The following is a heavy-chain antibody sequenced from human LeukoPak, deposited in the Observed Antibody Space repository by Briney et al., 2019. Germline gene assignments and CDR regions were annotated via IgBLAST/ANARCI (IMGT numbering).Heavy chain of an antibody. CDR2: ISAYNGNA. CDR3: ARVRGDYDFWSGFGISADPRPFDY. Sequence: ASVTVSCKASGYTFTSYGISWVRQAPGQGLEWMGWISAYNGNANYAQKLQGRVTMTTDTSTSTAYMELRSLRSDDTAVYYCARVRGDYDFWSGFGISADPRPFDYWGQGTLVTVSS. V-gene: IGHV1-18*01. CDR1: GYTFTSYG. D-gene: IGHD3-3*01. J-gene: IGHJ4*02.